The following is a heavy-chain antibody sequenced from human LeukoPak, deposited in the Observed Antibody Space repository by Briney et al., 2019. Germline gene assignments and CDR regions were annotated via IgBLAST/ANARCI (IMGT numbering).Heavy chain of an antibody. D-gene: IGHD3-22*01. Sequence: ASVKVSCKASGYTYTSYYMHWVRQAPGHGLEWMGIINPSGGSTSYAQKFQGRVTMTRNTSTSTVYMELNSLRSQDTAVYYCARDDSSVYRPFYWGQGTLVTVSS. J-gene: IGHJ4*02. CDR3: ARDDSSVYRPFY. V-gene: IGHV1-46*03. CDR1: GYTYTSYY. CDR2: INPSGGST.